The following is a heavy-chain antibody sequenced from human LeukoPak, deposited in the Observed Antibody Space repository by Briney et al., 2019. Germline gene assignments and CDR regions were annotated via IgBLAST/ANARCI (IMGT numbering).Heavy chain of an antibody. V-gene: IGHV4-4*07. CDR3: ARQIASAGTAGFDF. CDR1: GGSISSYY. D-gene: IGHD6-13*01. CDR2: IYSTGST. Sequence: SETLSLTCTVSGGSISSYYWSWIRQPAGKGLEWIGRIYSTGSTNYNPSLKSRVTMSVDTSKNQFSLRLRSVTAADTAVYYCARQIASAGTAGFDFWGQEILVTVSS. J-gene: IGHJ4*02.